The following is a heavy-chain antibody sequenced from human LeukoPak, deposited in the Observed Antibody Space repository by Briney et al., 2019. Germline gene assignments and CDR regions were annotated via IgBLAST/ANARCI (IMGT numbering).Heavy chain of an antibody. CDR2: INPNSGGT. Sequence: ASVKVSCKASGYTFTGYYMHWVRQAPGQGLERMGWINPNSGGTNYAQKFQGRVTMTRDTSISTAYMELSRLRSDDTAVYYCARGGDIVVVPAALEVWGQGTTVTVSS. CDR1: GYTFTGYY. V-gene: IGHV1-2*02. CDR3: ARGGDIVVVPAALEV. D-gene: IGHD2-2*01. J-gene: IGHJ6*02.